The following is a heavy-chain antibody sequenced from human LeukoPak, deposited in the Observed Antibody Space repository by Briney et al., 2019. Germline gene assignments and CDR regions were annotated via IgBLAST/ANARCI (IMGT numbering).Heavy chain of an antibody. CDR3: ARVGCSSASCYSKGNFFDY. D-gene: IGHD2-2*02. CDR1: GGTFSSYA. Sequence: GASVKVSCKASGGTFSSYAISWVRQAPGQGLEWMGGIIPIFGTANYAQKFQGRVTITADESTSTAYMDLSSLRSEDTAVYYCARVGCSSASCYSKGNFFDYWGQGTLVTVSS. CDR2: IIPIFGTA. J-gene: IGHJ4*02. V-gene: IGHV1-69*13.